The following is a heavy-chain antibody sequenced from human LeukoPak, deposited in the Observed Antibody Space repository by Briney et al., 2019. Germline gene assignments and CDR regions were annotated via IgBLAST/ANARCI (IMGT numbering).Heavy chain of an antibody. CDR1: GGSISSYY. J-gene: IGHJ4*02. V-gene: IGHV4-59*01. Sequence: SETLSLTCTVSGGSISSYYWSWIRQSAGKGLQWIGYIFYSGSTNYNPSLKSRVTISVDTSKNQFSLNLTSVTAADTALYYCARGPTRYYFDYWGQGTLVTVSS. CDR3: ARGPTRYYFDY. CDR2: IFYSGST. D-gene: IGHD1-1*01.